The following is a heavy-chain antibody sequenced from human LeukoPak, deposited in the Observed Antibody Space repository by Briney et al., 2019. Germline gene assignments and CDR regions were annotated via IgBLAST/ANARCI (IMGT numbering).Heavy chain of an antibody. CDR2: ISADGGST. Sequence: GGSLRLSCAASGFNFDAYAMHWVRQAPGKGLQWFSLISADGGSTYYADSVKGRFTISRDNSKNSLYLQMNSLTTEDTAFYYCAKDKAGTIVWYGRWAIGLFDYWGQGTLLTVSS. D-gene: IGHD6-13*01. J-gene: IGHJ4*02. CDR1: GFNFDAYA. V-gene: IGHV3-43*02. CDR3: AKDKAGTIVWYGRWAIGLFDY.